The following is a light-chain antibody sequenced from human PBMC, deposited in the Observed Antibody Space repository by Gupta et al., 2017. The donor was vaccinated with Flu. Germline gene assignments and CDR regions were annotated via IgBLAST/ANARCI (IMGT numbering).Light chain of an antibody. CDR1: QSVSSY. J-gene: IGKJ5*01. V-gene: IGKV3-11*01. CDR2: DAS. Sequence: ELVLTQSPSTLSLSPGERATLSCRASQSVSSYLAWYQQKPGQAPRRLIYDASNRATGIPARFSGSWSGTDFTLTISSLEPEDFAVYYCQQRSNWPPITFGQGTRLEIK. CDR3: QQRSNWPPIT.